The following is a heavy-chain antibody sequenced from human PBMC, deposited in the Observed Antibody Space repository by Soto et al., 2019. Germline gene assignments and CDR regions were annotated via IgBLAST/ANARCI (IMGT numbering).Heavy chain of an antibody. CDR1: GFTFSGHW. CDR2: ISSDGRSA. J-gene: IGHJ4*02. D-gene: IGHD2-15*01. V-gene: IGHV3-74*01. CDR3: ARVLFCNGGGCYSNFDY. Sequence: EVQLVESGGGLVQPGGSLRLSCAASGFTFSGHWMHWVRQAPGKGLVWVSRISSDGRSADYADSVKGRFIISRDNTKNTLYLQMNSLRAEDTALYYCARVLFCNGGGCYSNFDYWGQGTLVTVSS.